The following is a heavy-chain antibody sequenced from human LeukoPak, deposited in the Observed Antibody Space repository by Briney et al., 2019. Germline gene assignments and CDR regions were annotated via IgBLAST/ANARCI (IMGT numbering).Heavy chain of an antibody. Sequence: SETLSLTCSVSGYAISSGYFWGWIRQPPGKGLEWIGTIYHSGSTYYNPSLKSRVTISVDTSKNQFSLKLSSVTAADTAVYYCACGIAAAGTNWFDPWGQGTLVTVSS. J-gene: IGHJ5*02. D-gene: IGHD6-13*01. CDR1: GYAISSGYF. CDR3: ACGIAAAGTNWFDP. V-gene: IGHV4-38-2*02. CDR2: IYHSGST.